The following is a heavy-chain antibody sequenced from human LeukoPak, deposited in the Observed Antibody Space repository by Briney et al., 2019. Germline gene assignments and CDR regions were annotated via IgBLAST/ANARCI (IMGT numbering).Heavy chain of an antibody. CDR2: IYHSGST. CDR1: GGSISSSNW. Sequence: SETLSLTCAVSGGSISSSNWWSWVRQPPGKGLEWIGEIYHSGSTNYNPSLKSRVTISVDKSKNQFSLKLSSVTAADTAVYYCASSISRFGEENWFDPWGQGTLVTVSS. V-gene: IGHV4-4*02. D-gene: IGHD3-10*01. CDR3: ASSISRFGEENWFDP. J-gene: IGHJ5*02.